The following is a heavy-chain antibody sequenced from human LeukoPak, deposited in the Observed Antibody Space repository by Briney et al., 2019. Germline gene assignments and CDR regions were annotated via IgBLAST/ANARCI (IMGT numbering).Heavy chain of an antibody. CDR3: AKGYCSGGSCYSFIAFDY. J-gene: IGHJ4*02. Sequence: GGTLRLSCAASGFTFSSYGMSWVRQAPGKGLEWVSAISGSGGSTYYADSVKGRFTISRDNSKYTLYLQMNSLRAEDTAVYYCAKGYCSGGSCYSFIAFDYWGQGTLVTVSS. CDR1: GFTFSSYG. D-gene: IGHD2-15*01. V-gene: IGHV3-23*01. CDR2: ISGSGGST.